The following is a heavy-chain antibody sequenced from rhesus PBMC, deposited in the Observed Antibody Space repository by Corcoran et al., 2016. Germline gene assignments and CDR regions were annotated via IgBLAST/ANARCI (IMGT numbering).Heavy chain of an antibody. CDR1: GFSLSTSGLG. CDR2: IYWDDDK. J-gene: IGHJ6*01. Sequence: QVTLKESGPALVKPTQTLTLTCTFSGFSLSTSGLGVGWIRQPPGKALEWLASIYWDDDKYYSTSLKSRLHTSKETSKNQVVLTRTNMDPVDTATYYCARVSPHSSGWYSNGLDSWGQGVVVTVSS. D-gene: IGHD6-31*01. V-gene: IGHV2S1*01. CDR3: ARVSPHSSGWYSNGLDS.